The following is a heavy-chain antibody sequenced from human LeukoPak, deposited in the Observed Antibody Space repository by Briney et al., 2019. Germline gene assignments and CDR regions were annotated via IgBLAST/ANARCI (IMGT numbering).Heavy chain of an antibody. CDR3: ARQYGDFDY. D-gene: IGHD2-2*01. Sequence: SETLSLTCAVYGVSFSGYYWSWIRQPPGKGLEWIGEINHSGSTNYNPSLKSRVTISVDTSKNQFSLKLSSVTAADTAVYYCARQYGDFDYWGQGTLVTVSS. J-gene: IGHJ4*02. CDR1: GVSFSGYY. V-gene: IGHV4-34*01. CDR2: INHSGST.